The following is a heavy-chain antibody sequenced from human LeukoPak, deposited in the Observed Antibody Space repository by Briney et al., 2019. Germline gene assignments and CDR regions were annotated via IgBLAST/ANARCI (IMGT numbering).Heavy chain of an antibody. CDR3: ARRGDLYESLYYFDY. V-gene: IGHV1-69*06. Sequence: SVKVSCKASGGTFSSYAISWVRQAPGQGLEWMGGIIPIFGTANYAQKFQGRVTITADKSTSTAYMELSSLRSEDTAVYYCARRGDLYESLYYFDYWGQGTLVTVSS. D-gene: IGHD2-21*01. CDR1: GGTFSSYA. J-gene: IGHJ4*02. CDR2: IIPIFGTA.